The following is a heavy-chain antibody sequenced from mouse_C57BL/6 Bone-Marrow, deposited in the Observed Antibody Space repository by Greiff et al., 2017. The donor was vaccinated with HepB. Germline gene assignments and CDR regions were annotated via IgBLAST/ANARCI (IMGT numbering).Heavy chain of an antibody. CDR1: GFTFSSYG. CDR3: ARESTTVVRFDY. V-gene: IGHV5-6*01. J-gene: IGHJ2*01. CDR2: ISSGGSYT. Sequence: EVQGVESGGDLVKPGGSLKLSCAASGFTFSSYGMSWVRQTPDKRLEWVATISSGGSYTYYPDSVKGRFTISRDNAKNTLYLQMSSLKAEDTAMYYCARESTTVVRFDYWGQGTTLTVSS. D-gene: IGHD1-1*01.